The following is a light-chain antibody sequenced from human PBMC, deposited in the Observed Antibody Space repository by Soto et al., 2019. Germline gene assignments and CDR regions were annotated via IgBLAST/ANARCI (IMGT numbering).Light chain of an antibody. J-gene: IGKJ4*01. V-gene: IGKV3-11*01. CDR2: DAS. CDR1: QSVSSY. Sequence: EIVLTQSPATLSLSPGERATLSCRASQSVSSYLAWYQQKPGQAPRLLIYDASNRATGIPARFSGSGSGTDFTLTISSLEPEDFAVYYCQQRSNWPPLTFGGETKGEIK. CDR3: QQRSNWPPLT.